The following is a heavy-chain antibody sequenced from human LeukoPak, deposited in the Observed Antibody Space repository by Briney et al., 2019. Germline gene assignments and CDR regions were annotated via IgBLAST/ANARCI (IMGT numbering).Heavy chain of an antibody. CDR3: ARVLYSYLHYMDV. J-gene: IGHJ6*03. D-gene: IGHD5-18*01. CDR1: GFTASDHW. V-gene: IGHV3-7*01. Sequence: GGSLRLSCAASGFTASDHWMNWVRQAPGKGLEWVANIKQDDTEKYFVDSVKGRFTISRDNAKNSLFLQMNSLRAEDTAVYYCARVLYSYLHYMDVWGKGTTVTVSS. CDR2: IKQDDTEK.